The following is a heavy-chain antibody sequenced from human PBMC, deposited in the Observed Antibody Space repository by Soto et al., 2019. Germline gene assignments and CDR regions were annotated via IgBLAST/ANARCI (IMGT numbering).Heavy chain of an antibody. V-gene: IGHV4-61*01. CDR3: ARDQQRADYDFVSRFDY. Sequence: SETLSLTCSVSGGSVSSNSYYWSWIRQSPGKGLEWIGYIYHSGSTNYNPSLKSRVTISLDTSNNEFSLKVNSVTAADSAVYYCARDQQRADYDFVSRFDYWGQGILVTVSS. D-gene: IGHD3-3*01. CDR2: IYHSGST. J-gene: IGHJ4*02. CDR1: GGSVSSNSYY.